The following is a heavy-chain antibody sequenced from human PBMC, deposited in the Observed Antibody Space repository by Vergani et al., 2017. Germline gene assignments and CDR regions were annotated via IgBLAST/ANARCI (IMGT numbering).Heavy chain of an antibody. Sequence: QVQLVESGGGVVQPGRSLRLSCAASGFTFNHYGMHWVRQAPGQGLEWVAVTWYDGNNKQYADSVKGRFTISRDNSKSTMYLQMNSLRDEDTGVYYCARDLRLLYNRFDPWGQGTLVTVSS. V-gene: IGHV3-33*01. CDR3: ARDLRLLYNRFDP. CDR2: TWYDGNNK. CDR1: GFTFNHYG. D-gene: IGHD1-14*01. J-gene: IGHJ5*02.